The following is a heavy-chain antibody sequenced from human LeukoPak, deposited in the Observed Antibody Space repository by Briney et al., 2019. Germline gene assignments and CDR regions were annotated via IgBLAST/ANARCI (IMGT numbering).Heavy chain of an antibody. CDR1: GFTFHHYS. V-gene: IGHV3-43*01. D-gene: IGHD5-12*01. Sequence: GGSLRLSCAASGFTFHHYSMRWVRQPPGKGLEWVSLISWDGGITYYADSVGGRFTISRDNGKNSLSLEMNSLRTEDTALYYCAKDSNTGGYSFGSWGQGTLVTVTS. CDR2: ISWDGGIT. J-gene: IGHJ4*02. CDR3: AKDSNTGGYSFGS.